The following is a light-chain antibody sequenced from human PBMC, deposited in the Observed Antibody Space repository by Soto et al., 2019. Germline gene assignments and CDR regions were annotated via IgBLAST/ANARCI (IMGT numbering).Light chain of an antibody. CDR2: DAS. J-gene: IGKJ1*01. Sequence: DIQMTQSPSTLSAFVGDRVTITCLASQSISSWLAWYQQKPGKAPKLLIYDASSLESGVPSRFSGSGSGTEFTLTISSLQPDDFATYYCQQYNSYSRTFGQGTKVDIK. V-gene: IGKV1-5*01. CDR3: QQYNSYSRT. CDR1: QSISSW.